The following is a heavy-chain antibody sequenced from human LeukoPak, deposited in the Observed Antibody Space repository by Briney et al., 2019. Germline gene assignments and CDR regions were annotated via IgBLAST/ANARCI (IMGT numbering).Heavy chain of an antibody. J-gene: IGHJ6*02. CDR2: IYYSGST. CDR3: ARHLVGWISDV. CDR1: GGSISSSSYY. D-gene: IGHD2-2*03. Sequence: PSETLSLTCTVSGGSISSSSYYWGWIRQPPGKGLEWIGSIYYSGSTYYNPSLKSRVTISVDTSKNQFSLKLSSVTAADTAVYYCARHLVGWISDVWGPGTTVTVSS. V-gene: IGHV4-39*07.